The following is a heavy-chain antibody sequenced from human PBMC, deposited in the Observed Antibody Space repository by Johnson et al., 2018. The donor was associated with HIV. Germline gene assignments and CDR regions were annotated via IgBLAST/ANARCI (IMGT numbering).Heavy chain of an antibody. Sequence: EVQLVESGGGLVQPGGSLRLSCAASGFTVSSNYMNWVRQAPGKGLEWVSVIYSGGTTLYADSVKGRFTISRDTSKNTLSLQLNSLRPDDTAVYYCARRASNTYGAIDIWGQGTVVTVSS. CDR2: IYSGGTT. V-gene: IGHV3-66*02. CDR1: GFTVSSNY. D-gene: IGHD2-8*01. CDR3: ARRASNTYGAIDI. J-gene: IGHJ3*02.